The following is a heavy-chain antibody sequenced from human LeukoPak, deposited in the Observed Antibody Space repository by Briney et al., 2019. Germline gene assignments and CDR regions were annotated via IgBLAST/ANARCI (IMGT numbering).Heavy chain of an antibody. Sequence: SETLSLTCTVSGGYISAYYWSWIRQPAGKGLEWIGRIYTSGSTNYNPSLKSRVTMSVDTSKNQFSLKLSSVTAADTAVYYCARASPTTNKGAYGWFDPWGQGTLVTVSS. D-gene: IGHD1-14*01. J-gene: IGHJ5*02. V-gene: IGHV4-4*07. CDR1: GGYISAYY. CDR2: IYTSGST. CDR3: ARASPTTNKGAYGWFDP.